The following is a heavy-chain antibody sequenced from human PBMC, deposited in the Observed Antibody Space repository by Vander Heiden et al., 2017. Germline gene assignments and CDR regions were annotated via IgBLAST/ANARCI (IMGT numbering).Heavy chain of an antibody. CDR3: AKQPSAAGTYDY. CDR2: ITTNGGGT. J-gene: IGHJ4*02. CDR1: GFPFSNYA. V-gene: IGHV3-23*01. D-gene: IGHD6-13*01. Sequence: EVQLLESGGGLVQPGGSLRLSCAASGFPFSNYAMSWVRQAPGKGLEWVSAITTNGGGTYYANSVKGRFTVSRDNSKNTLSLQMNNLRAGDTAVYYCAKQPSAAGTYDYWGQGTLVIVSS.